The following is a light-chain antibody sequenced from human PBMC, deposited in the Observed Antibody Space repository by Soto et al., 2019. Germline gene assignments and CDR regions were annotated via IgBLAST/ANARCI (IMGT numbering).Light chain of an antibody. CDR1: QSVRNY. CDR2: DAS. CDR3: QQLSGDPQT. J-gene: IGKJ1*01. V-gene: IGKV3-11*01. Sequence: EIVLTQSPATLSLSPGETATLSCRASQSVRNYLAWYQQKPGQAPRLLIYDASNRATGIPARFSGTGSETDFTLTISSLEPEDFAIYYCQQLSGDPQTFGRGTKVDIK.